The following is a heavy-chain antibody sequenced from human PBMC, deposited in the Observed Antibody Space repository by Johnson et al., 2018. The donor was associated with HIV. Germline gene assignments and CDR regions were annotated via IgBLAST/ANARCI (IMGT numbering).Heavy chain of an antibody. Sequence: VQLVESGGGVVRPGGSLRLSCEASGFTFDDYGMSWVRQAPGKGLEWVSGISGSGGSTYYADSGKGRFTISRDNSKNTLFLQMDSLRPEDTALYYCVRSYSRTFDIWGQGTMVTVSS. J-gene: IGHJ3*02. CDR2: ISGSGGST. CDR3: VRSYSRTFDI. D-gene: IGHD2-21*01. V-gene: IGHV3-20*04. CDR1: GFTFDDYG.